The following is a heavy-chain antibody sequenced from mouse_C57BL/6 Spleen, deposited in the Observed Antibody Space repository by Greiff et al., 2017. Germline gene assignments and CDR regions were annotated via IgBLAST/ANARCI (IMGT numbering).Heavy chain of an antibody. D-gene: IGHD1-1*01. CDR3: ARTLDGSSPWFAY. Sequence: QVQLQQPGAELVKPGASVKLSCKASGFTFNSYWMQWVKQRPGQGLEWIGEIDPSDSYTNYNQKFEGKATLTVDTSSSTAYMQLSSLTSEDSAVYYCARTLDGSSPWFAYWGQGTLVTVSA. V-gene: IGHV1-50*01. CDR1: GFTFNSYW. CDR2: IDPSDSYT. J-gene: IGHJ3*01.